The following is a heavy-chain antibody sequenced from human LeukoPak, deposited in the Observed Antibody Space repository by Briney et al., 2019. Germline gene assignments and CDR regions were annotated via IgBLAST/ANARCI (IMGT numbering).Heavy chain of an antibody. V-gene: IGHV1-2*02. CDR3: ARDTGGYDLAY. J-gene: IGHJ4*02. CDR1: GYTFTGYY. CDR2: INPKSVGT. Sequence: ASAKVSCKASGYTFTGYYMHWVRQAPGQGLEWMGWINPKSVGTNYAQKFQGRVTMTRDTSISTAYMELSRLRSDDTAVYYCARDTGGYDLAYWGQGTLVTVST. D-gene: IGHD5-12*01.